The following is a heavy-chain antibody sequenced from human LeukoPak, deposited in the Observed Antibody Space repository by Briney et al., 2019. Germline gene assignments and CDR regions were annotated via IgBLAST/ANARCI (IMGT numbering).Heavy chain of an antibody. CDR2: FSVSDKTT. D-gene: IGHD5-18*01. J-gene: IGHJ4*02. Sequence: GGTLRLSCAASGFTFSSYAMSWVRQAPGKGLEWVSGFSVSDKTTYYADSVKGRFTISRDNSKNTLYLQINSLRAEDTAVYYCARLRVRGYGYGPWEGLTWLDYWGQGTLVTVSS. V-gene: IGHV3-23*01. CDR3: ARLRVRGYGYGPWEGLTWLDY. CDR1: GFTFSSYA.